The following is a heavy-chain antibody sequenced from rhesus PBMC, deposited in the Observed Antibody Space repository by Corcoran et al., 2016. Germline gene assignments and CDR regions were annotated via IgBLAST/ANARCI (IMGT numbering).Heavy chain of an antibody. CDR2: IYWSDGK. CDR3: ARVRDSGYWRGTNFDY. J-gene: IGHJ4*01. V-gene: IGHV2-95*01. CDR1: GFSISTIGTG. Sequence: QVTLKESGPALVKPTQTLTLTCTFSGFSISTIGTGVGWIRQPPGKALEWLASIYWSDGKYYSASQKSRLTISKGTSINQVILTMTNMDPVDTATYYCARVRDSGYWRGTNFDYWGQGVLVTVSS. D-gene: IGHD6-25*01.